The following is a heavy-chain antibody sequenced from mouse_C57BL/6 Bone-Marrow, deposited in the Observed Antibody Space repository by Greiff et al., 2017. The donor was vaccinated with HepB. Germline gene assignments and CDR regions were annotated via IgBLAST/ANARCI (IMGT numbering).Heavy chain of an antibody. J-gene: IGHJ4*01. CDR2: IRNKANGYTT. D-gene: IGHD1-1*01. Sequence: EVQLVESGGGLVQPGGSLSLSCAASGFTFTDYYMSWVRQPPGKALEWLGFIRNKANGYTTEYSASVKGRFTISRDNSQSILYLQMNALRAEDSATYYCARYLFTTVVGYAMDYWGQGTSVTVSS. CDR1: GFTFTDYY. CDR3: ARYLFTTVVGYAMDY. V-gene: IGHV7-3*01.